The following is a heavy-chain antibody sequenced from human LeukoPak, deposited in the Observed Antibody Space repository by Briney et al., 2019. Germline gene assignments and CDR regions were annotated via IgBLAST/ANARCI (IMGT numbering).Heavy chain of an antibody. CDR1: GGTFSSYA. D-gene: IGHD4/OR15-4a*01. Sequence: SVKVSCKASGGTFSSYAISWVRQAPGQGLEWMGRIIPIFGIANYAQKFQGRVTITADKSTSTAYMELSSLRSEDTAVYYCARDEYGINWFDPWGQGTLVTASS. J-gene: IGHJ5*02. V-gene: IGHV1-69*04. CDR2: IIPIFGIA. CDR3: ARDEYGINWFDP.